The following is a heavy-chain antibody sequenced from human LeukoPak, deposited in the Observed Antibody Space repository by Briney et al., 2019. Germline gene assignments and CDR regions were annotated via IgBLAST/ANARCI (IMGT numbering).Heavy chain of an antibody. J-gene: IGHJ4*02. V-gene: IGHV4-61*02. CDR3: ARAPPMVRGDPL. D-gene: IGHD3-10*01. CDR1: GGSISSGSYY. Sequence: SQTLSLTCTVSGGSISSGSYYWSWIRQPAGKGLEWIGRIYTSGSTNYNPSLKSRVTISVDTSKNQFSLKLSSVTAADTAVYYCARAPPMVRGDPLWGQGTLVTVSS. CDR2: IYTSGST.